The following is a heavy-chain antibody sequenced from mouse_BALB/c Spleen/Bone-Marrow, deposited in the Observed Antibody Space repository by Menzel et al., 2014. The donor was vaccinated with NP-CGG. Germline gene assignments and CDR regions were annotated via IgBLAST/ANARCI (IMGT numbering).Heavy chain of an antibody. CDR3: ARRTTTVVATDY. Sequence: VQLKESGAELVKPGASVKLSCKASGYTFTSYWMHWVKQRPGQGLEWIGEINPSNGRTNYNEKFKSKATLTVDKSSSTAYMQLSSLTSEDSAVYYCARRTTTVVATDYWGQGTTLTVSS. CDR1: GYTFTSYW. CDR2: INPSNGRT. D-gene: IGHD1-1*01. V-gene: IGHV1S81*02. J-gene: IGHJ2*01.